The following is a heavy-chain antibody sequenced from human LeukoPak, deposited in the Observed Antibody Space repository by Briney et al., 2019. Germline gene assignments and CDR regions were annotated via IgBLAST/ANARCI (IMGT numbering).Heavy chain of an antibody. J-gene: IGHJ6*02. D-gene: IGHD2-2*01. CDR1: GFTFSSYS. Sequence: GGSLRLSCAASGFTFSSYSMNWVRQAPGKGLEWVSYISSSSSTIYYADSVKGRFTISRDNAKNSLYLQMNSMRAEDTAVYYCARSGYCSSTSCTDDYYYGMDVWGQGTTVTVSS. CDR2: ISSSSSTI. V-gene: IGHV3-48*01. CDR3: ARSGYCSSTSCTDDYYYGMDV.